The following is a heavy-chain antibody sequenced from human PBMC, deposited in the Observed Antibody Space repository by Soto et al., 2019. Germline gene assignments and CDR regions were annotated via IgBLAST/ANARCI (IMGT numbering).Heavy chain of an antibody. J-gene: IGHJ4*02. CDR2: ITSRGGST. D-gene: IGHD1-26*01. V-gene: IGHV1-46*01. Sequence: QVQLVQSGAEVKKPGASVKVSCKASGYTFIDNYMQWVRQAPGQGLERMGVITSRGGSTTYAPKFQGRVTLTSDTSTSTVYMELGSLTSDDTAVYYCARGEWELWAFDYWGQGTLVTVSS. CDR1: GYTFIDNY. CDR3: ARGEWELWAFDY.